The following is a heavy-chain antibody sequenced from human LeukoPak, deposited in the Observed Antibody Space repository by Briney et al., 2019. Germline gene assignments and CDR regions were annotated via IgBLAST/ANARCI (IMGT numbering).Heavy chain of an antibody. CDR1: GFTFSNYA. D-gene: IGHD2/OR15-2a*01. CDR2: FSGSGGST. Sequence: PGGSLRLSCAASGFTFSNYAMSWVRQAPGKGLEWVSAFSGSGGSTYYANSVKGRFTISRDSSKNTLYLQMNSLRAEDTAVYYCARSGLSRFGFWGQGTLVTVSS. CDR3: ARSGLSRFGF. V-gene: IGHV3-23*01. J-gene: IGHJ4*02.